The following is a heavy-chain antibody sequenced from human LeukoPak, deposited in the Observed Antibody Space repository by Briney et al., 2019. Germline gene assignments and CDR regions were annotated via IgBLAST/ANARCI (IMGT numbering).Heavy chain of an antibody. CDR3: ARDGSGYSYGPKESDY. J-gene: IGHJ4*02. Sequence: ASVKVSCKASGYTFTSYGISWVRQAPGQGLEWMGWISAYNGNTNYAQKLQGRVTVTTDTSTSTAYMELRSLRSDDTAVYYCARDGSGYSYGPKESDYWGQGTLVTVSS. D-gene: IGHD5-18*01. CDR1: GYTFTSYG. V-gene: IGHV1-18*01. CDR2: ISAYNGNT.